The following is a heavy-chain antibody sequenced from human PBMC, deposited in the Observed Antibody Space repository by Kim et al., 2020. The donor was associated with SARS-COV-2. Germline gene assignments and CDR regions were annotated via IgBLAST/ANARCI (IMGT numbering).Heavy chain of an antibody. Sequence: SETLSLTCAVYGGSFTGYYWSWIRQSPGKGLEWIGEINHRGSTTYNPSLKSRVTISVDTSKNQFSLRVTSVTAADTAVYYCGGLAGYSISSLRGYWGQGTLVTVSA. J-gene: IGHJ4*02. CDR2: INHRGST. CDR3: GGLAGYSISSLRGY. D-gene: IGHD6-6*01. CDR1: GGSFTGYY. V-gene: IGHV4-34*01.